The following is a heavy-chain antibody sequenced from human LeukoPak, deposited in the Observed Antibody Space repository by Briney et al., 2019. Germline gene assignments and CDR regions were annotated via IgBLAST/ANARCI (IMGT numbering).Heavy chain of an antibody. CDR2: IRSKAYGGTT. CDR1: GFTFGDYA. J-gene: IGHJ4*02. Sequence: PGRSLRLSCTASGFTFGDYAMSWVRQAPGKGLEWVGFIRSKAYGGTTEYAASVKGRFTISRDDSKSIAYLQMNSLKTEDAAVYYCTRVGGGLGIVGATNVMDWGQGTLVTVSS. D-gene: IGHD1-26*01. CDR3: TRVGGGLGIVGATNVMD. V-gene: IGHV3-49*04.